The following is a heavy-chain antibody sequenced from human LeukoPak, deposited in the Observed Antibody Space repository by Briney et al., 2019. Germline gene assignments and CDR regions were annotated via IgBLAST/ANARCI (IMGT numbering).Heavy chain of an antibody. J-gene: IGHJ3*02. D-gene: IGHD6-6*01. V-gene: IGHV3-48*03. CDR2: ISSSASTI. CDR1: GVSFGNFG. CDR3: ATEPIAALDDASDI. Sequence: GESLRLSCAVSGVSFGNFGMSWVSHRQGQGLELVSYISSSASTIYYADSVTGGFTISRDNAKHSLYLQMNSLRAEDTAVYYCATEPIAALDDASDIWGPGTMVTVSS.